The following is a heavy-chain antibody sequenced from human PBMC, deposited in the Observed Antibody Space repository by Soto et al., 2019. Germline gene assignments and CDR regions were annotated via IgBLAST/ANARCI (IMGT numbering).Heavy chain of an antibody. V-gene: IGHV1-3*01. D-gene: IGHD6-6*01. CDR2: INAGNGNT. J-gene: IGHJ4*02. CDR3: EGAPGGSSSFVDY. Sequence: ASVKVSCKASGYTFTSYAMHWVRQAPGQRLEWMGWINAGNGNTKYSQKFQGRVTITRDTSASTANMELSSLRSEDTAVYYCEGAPGGSSSFVDYWGQGTRVTV. CDR1: GYTFTSYA.